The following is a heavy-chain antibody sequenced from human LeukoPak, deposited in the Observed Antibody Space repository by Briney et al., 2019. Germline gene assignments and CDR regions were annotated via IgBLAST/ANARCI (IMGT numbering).Heavy chain of an antibody. Sequence: QVQLQESGPGLVKPSQTLSLICTVSGDSVSSGGYFWSWIRQPAGKGLEWIGRIYFNGITHYNPSLYSRVTISVDTSKNQFSLKLNSLTAADTAVYYCAREDLGVSEYFPHWGQGTLVTVSS. CDR3: AREDLGVSEYFPH. V-gene: IGHV4-61*02. CDR2: IYFNGIT. CDR1: GDSVSSGGYF. J-gene: IGHJ1*01.